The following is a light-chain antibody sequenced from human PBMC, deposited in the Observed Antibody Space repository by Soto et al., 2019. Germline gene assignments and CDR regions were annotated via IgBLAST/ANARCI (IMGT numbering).Light chain of an antibody. CDR2: GAS. CDR3: KKFCSLPLIT. Sequence: VLTKSPVTLSLSKGERATLSCRASQKVDSSYLAWYQQRPGQAPRLLIYGASSRATGIPDRFSGSGSGTDFTLTISCLEPEDFAVYYCKKFCSLPLITFGHVARLEI. CDR1: QKVDSSY. J-gene: IGKJ5*01. V-gene: IGKV3-20*01.